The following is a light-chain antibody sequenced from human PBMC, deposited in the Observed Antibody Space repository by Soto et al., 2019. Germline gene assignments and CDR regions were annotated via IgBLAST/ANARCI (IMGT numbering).Light chain of an antibody. Sequence: QSALTQSPSASGSPGQSVTISCTGTSSDVGNYKYVSWYQQHPGKAPTLMIYEVSKRPSGVPDRFSGSKSGNTASLTVSGLQAKYEADYYCSSYAGSNNWVFGGGTKVTVL. CDR1: SSDVGNYKY. V-gene: IGLV2-8*01. J-gene: IGLJ3*02. CDR3: SSYAGSNNWV. CDR2: EVS.